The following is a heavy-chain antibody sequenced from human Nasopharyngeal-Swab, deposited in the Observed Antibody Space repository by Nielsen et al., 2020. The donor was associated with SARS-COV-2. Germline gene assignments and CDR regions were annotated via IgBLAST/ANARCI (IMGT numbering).Heavy chain of an antibody. V-gene: IGHV3-30*18. CDR1: GFSFNNYG. D-gene: IGHD3-10*01. CDR2: ISYEGSKK. Sequence: GESRKISGTASGFSFNNYGMHWVRQAPGKGLEWVAVISYEGSKKFYAESVEGRFTISRDYSKSTLYLQMDSLRTEDTAMYYCAKANVLFWFGQFKNDGFDIWGQGTMVAVSS. CDR3: AKANVLFWFGQFKNDGFDI. J-gene: IGHJ3*02.